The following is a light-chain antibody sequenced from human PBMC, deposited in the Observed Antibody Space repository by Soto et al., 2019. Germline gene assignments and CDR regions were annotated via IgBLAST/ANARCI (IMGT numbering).Light chain of an antibody. CDR2: KAS. CDR1: QDISPY. J-gene: IGKJ1*01. V-gene: IGKV1-5*03. CDR3: QHYNSYSEA. Sequence: DIQMTQSPSSLSASVGDRVTITCQASQDISPYLNWFQQKPGKAPKLLIYKASTLKSGVPSRFSGSGSGTEFTLTISSLQPDDFATYYCQHYNSYSEAFGQGTKVDIK.